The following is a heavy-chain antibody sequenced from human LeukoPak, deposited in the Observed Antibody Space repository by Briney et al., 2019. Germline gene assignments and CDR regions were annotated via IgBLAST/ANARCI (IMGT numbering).Heavy chain of an antibody. CDR3: AKQYYYDSSGFGDGFDI. CDR2: ISYGGSHK. D-gene: IGHD3-22*01. V-gene: IGHV3-30*18. Sequence: WGSLRLSCAASGFTFISYAMHWVRQAPGKGLEWVALISYGGSHKDYADSVKGRFSISRDNSKNTLFLQMNSLRAEDTAVYYCAKQYYYDSSGFGDGFDIWGQGTMVTVSS. CDR1: GFTFISYA. J-gene: IGHJ3*02.